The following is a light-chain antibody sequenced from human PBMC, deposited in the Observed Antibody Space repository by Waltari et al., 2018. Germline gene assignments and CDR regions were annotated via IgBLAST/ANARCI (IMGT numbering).Light chain of an antibody. Sequence: QSALTQPASVSGSPGQSITISCTGTSSDVGGYNDVSWYQQHPGKAPKLMIYEVNNRPSGVSDRFSGSKSGNTASLTISGLQAEDEADYYCTSYTSSITYVFGTGTKVTVL. V-gene: IGLV2-14*01. CDR2: EVN. CDR3: TSYTSSITYV. CDR1: SSDVGGYND. J-gene: IGLJ1*01.